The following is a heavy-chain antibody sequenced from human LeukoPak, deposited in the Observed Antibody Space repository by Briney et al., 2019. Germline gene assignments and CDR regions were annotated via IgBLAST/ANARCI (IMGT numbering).Heavy chain of an antibody. Sequence: GGSLRLSCAASGFTLSNYWMSWVRQGPGKGLDWVANIKQDGSEKYYVDSVKGRFTISRDNAKNSPHLQMNSLRAEDTAVYYCARVVGYCSGGSCYPRDYWGQGTLVTVSS. J-gene: IGHJ4*02. CDR1: GFTLSNYW. D-gene: IGHD2-15*01. V-gene: IGHV3-7*05. CDR2: IKQDGSEK. CDR3: ARVVGYCSGGSCYPRDY.